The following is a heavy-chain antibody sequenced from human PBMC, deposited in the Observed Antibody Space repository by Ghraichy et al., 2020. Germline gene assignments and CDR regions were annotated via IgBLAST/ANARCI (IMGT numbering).Heavy chain of an antibody. CDR1: GFTFSSYG. Sequence: GSLRLSCATSGFTFSSYGMSWVRQAPGKGLEWVSSGSGGGTTYYADSVKGRFTSSRDDSRNTMYLQMSSLRVEDTAVYYCAKGHCTGGDCYGRWWYFDLWGRGTLVTVSS. J-gene: IGHJ2*01. V-gene: IGHV3-23*01. CDR2: GSGGGTT. CDR3: AKGHCTGGDCYGRWWYFDL. D-gene: IGHD2-8*02.